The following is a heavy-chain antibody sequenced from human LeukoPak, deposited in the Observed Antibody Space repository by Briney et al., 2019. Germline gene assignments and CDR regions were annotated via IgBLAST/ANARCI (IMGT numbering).Heavy chain of an antibody. J-gene: IGHJ4*02. CDR1: GFTFSSYA. Sequence: GGSLRLSCAASGFTFSSYAMTWVRQAPGKGLEWVSVISAFGDTTLYADSVKGRFTISRDNSRNTVYLQMTTLRVADTAVYYCARESSDLDNWGQGTLVTVSS. D-gene: IGHD1-26*01. V-gene: IGHV3-23*01. CDR2: ISAFGDTT. CDR3: ARESSDLDN.